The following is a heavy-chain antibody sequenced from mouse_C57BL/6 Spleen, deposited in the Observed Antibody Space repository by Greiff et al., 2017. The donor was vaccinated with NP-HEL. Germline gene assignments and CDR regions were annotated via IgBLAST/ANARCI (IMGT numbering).Heavy chain of an antibody. J-gene: IGHJ1*03. Sequence: DVKLQESGEGLVKPGGSLKLSCAASGFTFSSYAMSWVRQTPEKRLEWVAYISSGGDYIYYADTVKGRFTISRDNARNTLYLQMSSLKSEDTAMYYCTRETVVATGYFDVWGTGTTVTVSS. V-gene: IGHV5-9-1*02. CDR1: GFTFSSYA. D-gene: IGHD1-1*01. CDR3: TRETVVATGYFDV. CDR2: ISSGGDYI.